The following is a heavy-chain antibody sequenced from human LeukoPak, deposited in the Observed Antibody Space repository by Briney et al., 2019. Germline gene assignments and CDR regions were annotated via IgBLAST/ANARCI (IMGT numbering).Heavy chain of an antibody. D-gene: IGHD1-26*01. CDR2: IYSAGAT. CDR1: EFIVNNNY. CDR3: ARIEWERLGRAFDI. V-gene: IGHV3-53*01. J-gene: IGHJ3*02. Sequence: GGSLRLSCAASEFIVNNNYMTWVRQAPGKGLEWVSSIYSAGATHYAESVKGRFTISRDNSKNTLYLQMNSLRAEDMAVYYCARIEWERLGRAFDIWGQGTMVTVSS.